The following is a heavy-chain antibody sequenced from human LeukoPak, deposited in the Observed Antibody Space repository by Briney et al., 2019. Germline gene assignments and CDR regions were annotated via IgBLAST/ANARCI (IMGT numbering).Heavy chain of an antibody. CDR2: ISGSGGST. D-gene: IGHD1-26*01. J-gene: IGHJ4*02. V-gene: IGHV3-23*01. Sequence: GGSLRLSCAGSGFTFSSYAVSWVRQAPGKGLEWVSAISGSGGSTYYADSVKGRFTISRDNSKNTLYLQMNSLRAEDTAVYYCARLRWDPTNRFDYWGQGTLVTVSS. CDR1: GFTFSSYA. CDR3: ARLRWDPTNRFDY.